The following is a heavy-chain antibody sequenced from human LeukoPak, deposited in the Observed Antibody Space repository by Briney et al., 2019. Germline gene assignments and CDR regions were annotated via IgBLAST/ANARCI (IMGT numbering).Heavy chain of an antibody. V-gene: IGHV1-18*01. CDR1: GYTFTSYG. D-gene: IGHD2-15*01. Sequence: ASVKVSCKASGYTFTSYGISWVRQAPGQGLEWMGWISAYNGNTNYVQKLQGRVTMTTDTSTSTAYMELRSLRSDDTAVYYCAREGYCSGGSCYSADWGQGTLVTVSS. CDR2: ISAYNGNT. CDR3: AREGYCSGGSCYSAD. J-gene: IGHJ4*02.